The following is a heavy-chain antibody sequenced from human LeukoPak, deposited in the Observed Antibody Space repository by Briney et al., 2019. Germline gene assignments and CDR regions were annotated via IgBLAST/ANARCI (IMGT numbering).Heavy chain of an antibody. J-gene: IGHJ4*02. CDR1: GYTFTDYY. V-gene: IGHV1-2*02. CDR2: NYPNNGGT. D-gene: IGHD3-10*01. CDR3: ARLLGGFGEAEVDY. Sequence: ASVKLSCKASGYTFTDYYMHWVRQAPGQGLEWMGWNYPNNGGTKYAQNFRVRVTMTRDTSISTAYREMSRVTSDDTAVYYCARLLGGFGEAEVDYWGQGTLVTVSA.